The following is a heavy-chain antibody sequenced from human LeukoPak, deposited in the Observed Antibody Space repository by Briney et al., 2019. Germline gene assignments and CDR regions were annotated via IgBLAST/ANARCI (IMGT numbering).Heavy chain of an antibody. CDR3: AKEGNWNDVPRANFDY. V-gene: IGHV3-48*01. J-gene: IGHJ4*02. CDR1: GFTFSSYS. Sequence: GGSLRLSCAASGFTFSSYSMNWVRQAPGKGLEWVSYISSSTNTIYYADSVKGRFTISRDNAKNSLFLQMNSLRAEDTAVYYCAKEGNWNDVPRANFDYWGQGTLVTVSS. D-gene: IGHD1-1*01. CDR2: ISSSTNTI.